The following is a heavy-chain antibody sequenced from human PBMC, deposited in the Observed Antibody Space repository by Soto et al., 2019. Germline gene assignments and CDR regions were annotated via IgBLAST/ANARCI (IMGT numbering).Heavy chain of an antibody. V-gene: IGHV1-69*13. D-gene: IGHD3-3*01. CDR1: GGTFSSYA. J-gene: IGHJ5*02. Sequence: SVKVSCKASGGTFSSYAISWVRQATGQGLEWMGGIIPIFGTANYAQKFQGRVTITADESTSTAYMELSSLRSEDTAVYYCARDKVPTYDFWSGYYFRSWGQGTLVTVSS. CDR2: IIPIFGTA. CDR3: ARDKVPTYDFWSGYYFRS.